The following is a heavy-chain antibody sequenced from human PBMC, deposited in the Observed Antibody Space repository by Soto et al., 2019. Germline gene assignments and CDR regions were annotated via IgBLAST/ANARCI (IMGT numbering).Heavy chain of an antibody. V-gene: IGHV5-51*01. CDR3: ASPTQTAYYYYGMDV. CDR2: IYPGDSDI. CDR1: GDSFTNSW. Sequence: GESLKISCKGSGDSFTNSWIGWVRQKSGEGLEWMGIIYPGDSDIRYSPSFEGQVTISADKSISTAYLQWSSLKASDTAKSYCASPTQTAYYYYGMDVWGQGPTVTVSS. J-gene: IGHJ6*02.